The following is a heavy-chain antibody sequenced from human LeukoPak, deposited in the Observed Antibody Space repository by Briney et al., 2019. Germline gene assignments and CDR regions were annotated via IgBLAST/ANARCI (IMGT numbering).Heavy chain of an antibody. CDR1: GFTFSSYA. CDR2: ISGSGGST. CDR3: AKDRRSSGYVNFFTVGY. J-gene: IGHJ4*02. Sequence: VGALRLSCADSGFTFSSYAMSWVRQAPGKGVEWVSAISGSGGSTYYADSVKGRFTISRDNSKNTLYLQMNSLRAEDTAVYYCAKDRRSSGYVNFFTVGYWGQGTLVTVSS. D-gene: IGHD5-12*01. V-gene: IGHV3-23*01.